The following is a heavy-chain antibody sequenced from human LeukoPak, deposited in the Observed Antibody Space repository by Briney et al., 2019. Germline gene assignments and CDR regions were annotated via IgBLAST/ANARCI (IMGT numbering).Heavy chain of an antibody. Sequence: GGSLRLSCAASGFTFSSYAMSWVRQAAGKGLEWVSAISGRGGSTYYADSVKGRFTISRDNSKNTLYLQMNSLRAEDTAVYYCAKGRDGDYVDYWGQGTLVTVSS. D-gene: IGHD4-17*01. J-gene: IGHJ4*02. CDR3: AKGRDGDYVDY. CDR2: ISGRGGST. V-gene: IGHV3-23*01. CDR1: GFTFSSYA.